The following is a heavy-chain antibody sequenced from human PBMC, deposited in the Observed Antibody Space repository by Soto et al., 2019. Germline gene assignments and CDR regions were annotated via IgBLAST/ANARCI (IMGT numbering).Heavy chain of an antibody. V-gene: IGHV1-18*01. CDR3: ARDSQSYCTNGVCYEYY. Sequence: ASVKVSCKASGYTFTSYGMRWVRQAPGQGLEWMGWISAYNGNTNYAQKLQGRVTMTTDTSTSTAYMELRSLRSDDTAVYYCARDSQSYCTNGVCYEYYWGQGTLVTVSS. CDR2: ISAYNGNT. J-gene: IGHJ4*02. D-gene: IGHD2-8*01. CDR1: GYTFTSYG.